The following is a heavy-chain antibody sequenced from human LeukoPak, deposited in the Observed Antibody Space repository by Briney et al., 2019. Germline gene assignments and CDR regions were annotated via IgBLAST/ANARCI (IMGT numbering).Heavy chain of an antibody. CDR2: VNRDGSET. CDR1: GFALSSHW. CDR3: ARNNGMDV. V-gene: IGHV3-7*03. Sequence: PPGGSLRLSCAASGFALSSHWMTWVRQVPGREPEWVANVNRDGSETYYLDSVRGRFTISKDNAKNSLYLQMNSLRAEDTALYHCARNNGMDVWGQGTTVIVSS. J-gene: IGHJ6*02.